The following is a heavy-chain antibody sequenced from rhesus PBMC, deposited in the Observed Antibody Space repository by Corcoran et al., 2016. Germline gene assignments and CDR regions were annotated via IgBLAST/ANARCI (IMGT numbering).Heavy chain of an antibody. Sequence: QVQLQESGPGVVKPSETLSLTCAVSGGSISGYYLWSWIRQPPGKGLEWIGYIYGGSGSTSYNPSLKSRVIISIDTSKNRFSLKLSTVTAADTAVYYCARDRGYSNYGDYWGQGVLVTVSS. J-gene: IGHJ4*01. D-gene: IGHD4-23*01. V-gene: IGHV4S7*01. CDR1: GGSISGYYL. CDR2: IYGGSGST. CDR3: ARDRGYSNYGDY.